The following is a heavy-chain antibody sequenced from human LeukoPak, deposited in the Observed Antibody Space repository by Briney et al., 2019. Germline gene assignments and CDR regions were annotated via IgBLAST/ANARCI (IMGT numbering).Heavy chain of an antibody. V-gene: IGHV3-7*04. CDR2: IKQDGSEK. CDR3: AKDSRFLEWLSPFDY. J-gene: IGHJ4*02. D-gene: IGHD3-3*01. Sequence: GGSLRLSCAASGFTFSSYWMSWVRQAPGKGLEWVANIKQDGSEKYYVDSVKGRFAISRDNAKNSLFLQMNSLRAEDTAVYYCAKDSRFLEWLSPFDYWGQGTLVTVSS. CDR1: GFTFSSYW.